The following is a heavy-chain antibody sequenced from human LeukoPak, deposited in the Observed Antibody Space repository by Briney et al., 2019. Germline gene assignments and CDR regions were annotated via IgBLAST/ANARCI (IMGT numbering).Heavy chain of an antibody. V-gene: IGHV1-46*01. CDR1: GYTFTSYY. D-gene: IGHD3-22*01. CDR3: ARVFSSSGYGY. CDR2: INPSGGST. Sequence: ASVKVSCKASGYTFTSYYMHWVRQAPGQGLEWMGIINPSGGSTSYAQKFQGIVTMTRDTSTSTVYMEPSSLRSEDTAVYYCARVFSSSGYGYWGQGTLVTVSS. J-gene: IGHJ4*02.